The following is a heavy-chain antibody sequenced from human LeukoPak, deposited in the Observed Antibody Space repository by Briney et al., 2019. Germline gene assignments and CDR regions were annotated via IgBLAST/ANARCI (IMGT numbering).Heavy chain of an antibody. Sequence: SETLSLTCTVSGGSISSYYWSWIRQPPGKGLEWIGYVYYSGSNEYHPTLRSRVTISLEMSKHQFSLNVTSVTAADTAVYYCATNTGTVFDYWGQGALVTVSS. V-gene: IGHV4-59*01. J-gene: IGHJ4*02. D-gene: IGHD7-27*01. CDR1: GGSISSYY. CDR2: VYYSGSN. CDR3: ATNTGTVFDY.